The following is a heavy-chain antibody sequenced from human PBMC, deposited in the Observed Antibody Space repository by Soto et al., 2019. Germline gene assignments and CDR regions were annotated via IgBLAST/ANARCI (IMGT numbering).Heavy chain of an antibody. J-gene: IGHJ3*02. Sequence: QVQLEQSGAEVKKPGSSVKISCKASGGTLSDHAVSWLRQAPGQGLEWVGGTIPVFNTANYAPKFQGRVTIAADKSTNIAYMELGSLRSDDTAFYYCARGVYGSGNYYTGPSAFDIWGQGTLVIVSS. V-gene: IGHV1-69*06. CDR1: GGTLSDHA. CDR3: ARGVYGSGNYYTGPSAFDI. D-gene: IGHD3-10*01. CDR2: TIPVFNTA.